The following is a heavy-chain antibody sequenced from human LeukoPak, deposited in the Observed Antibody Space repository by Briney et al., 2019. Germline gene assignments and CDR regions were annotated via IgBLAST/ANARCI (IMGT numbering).Heavy chain of an antibody. CDR3: ARQRDYGDYGWAY. V-gene: IGHV5-51*01. CDR1: GYSFTNYW. Sequence: GESLKISCKGSGYSFTNYWIGWVRQMPGKGLEWMGIFYPGNSDTRYSPSFQGQVTISADKSISTAYLQWSSLMASDTAMYYCARQRDYGDYGWAYWGPGTLVSVSS. D-gene: IGHD4-17*01. CDR2: FYPGNSDT. J-gene: IGHJ4*02.